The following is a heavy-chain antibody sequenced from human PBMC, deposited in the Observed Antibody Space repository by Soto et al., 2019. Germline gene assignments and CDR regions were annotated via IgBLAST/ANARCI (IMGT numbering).Heavy chain of an antibody. V-gene: IGHV3-30-3*01. D-gene: IGHD3-22*01. CDR2: ISYDGSNK. CDR1: GFTFSSYA. J-gene: IGHJ4*02. Sequence: QVQLVESGGGVVQPGRSLRLSCAASGFTFSSYAMHWVRQAPGKGLEWVAVISYDGSNKYYADSVKGRFTISRDNSKNTLYLQMNSLRAEDTAVYYCARAWEYYDSSFTSSPYYFDYWGQGTLVTVSS. CDR3: ARAWEYYDSSFTSSPYYFDY.